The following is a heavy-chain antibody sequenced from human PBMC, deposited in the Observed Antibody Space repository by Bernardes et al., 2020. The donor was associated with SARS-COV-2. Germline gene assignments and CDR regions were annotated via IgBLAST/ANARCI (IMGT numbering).Heavy chain of an antibody. CDR3: AKSPHIVVVTATFDP. Sequence: GGSLRLSCAASGFTFSSYAMSWVRQAPGKGLEWVSAISGSGGSTYYADSMKGRFTISRDNSKNTLYLQMNSLRAEDTAVYYCAKSPHIVVVTATFDPWGQGTLVTVSS. J-gene: IGHJ5*02. CDR1: GFTFSSYA. V-gene: IGHV3-23*01. D-gene: IGHD2-21*02. CDR2: ISGSGGST.